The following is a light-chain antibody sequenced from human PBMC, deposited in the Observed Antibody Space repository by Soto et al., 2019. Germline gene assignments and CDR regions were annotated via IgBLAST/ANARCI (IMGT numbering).Light chain of an antibody. CDR1: QSVSKY. J-gene: IGKJ1*01. CDR2: GAS. CDR3: QQYGGSPQT. Sequence: EIVLTQSPATLALSPGEGATLSCRASQSVSKYLAWYQQKPGQAPRLLIYGASSRATGIPDSFSGSGSGTDLTLTISRLEPEDFAVYYCQQYGGSPQTFGQGTKV. V-gene: IGKV3-20*01.